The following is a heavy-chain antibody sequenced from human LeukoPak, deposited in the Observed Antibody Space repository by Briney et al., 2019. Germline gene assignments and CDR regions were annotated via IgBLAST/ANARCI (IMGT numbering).Heavy chain of an antibody. CDR3: ARVNKMIGGWFGDPYKEGFSYYGMDV. Sequence: GGSLRLSCAASVFTFSSYSMNWVREAPGKGVEWVSSISSSSSYIYYADSVKGRFTISRDNAKNSLYLQMNSLRAEDTAVYYCARVNKMIGGWFGDPYKEGFSYYGMDVWGQGTTVTVSS. CDR2: ISSSSSYI. V-gene: IGHV3-21*01. D-gene: IGHD3-10*01. CDR1: VFTFSSYS. J-gene: IGHJ6*02.